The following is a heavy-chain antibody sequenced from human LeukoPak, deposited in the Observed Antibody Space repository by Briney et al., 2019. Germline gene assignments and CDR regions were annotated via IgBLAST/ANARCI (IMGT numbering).Heavy chain of an antibody. J-gene: IGHJ3*02. D-gene: IGHD6-13*01. CDR3: ATSTIDEYSSSWYPGAFDI. CDR1: GFTVSSYA. Sequence: GGSLRLSCAASGFTVSSYAMSWVRQAPGKGLEWVSAISGSGGSTYYADSVKGRFTISRDNSKNTLYLQMNSLRAGDTAVYYCATSTIDEYSSSWYPGAFDIWGQGTMVTVSS. V-gene: IGHV3-23*01. CDR2: ISGSGGST.